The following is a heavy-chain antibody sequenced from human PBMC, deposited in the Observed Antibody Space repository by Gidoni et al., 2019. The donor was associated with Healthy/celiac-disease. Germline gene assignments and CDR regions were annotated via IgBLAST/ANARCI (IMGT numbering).Heavy chain of an antibody. D-gene: IGHD2-2*01. CDR1: GFTFSDHY. Sequence: EVQLVESGGGLVQPGGSLRRSCAASGFTFSDHYLDWVRQAPGKGLEWVGRTRNKANSYTTEYAASVKGRFTISRDDSKNSLYLQMNSLKTEDTAVYYCAREEVIVVVPAAMRHYYGMDVWGQGTTVTVSS. CDR2: TRNKANSYTT. CDR3: AREEVIVVVPAAMRHYYGMDV. V-gene: IGHV3-72*01. J-gene: IGHJ6*02.